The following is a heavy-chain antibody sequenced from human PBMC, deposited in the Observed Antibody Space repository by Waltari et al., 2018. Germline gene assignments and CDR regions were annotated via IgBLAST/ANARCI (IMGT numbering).Heavy chain of an antibody. V-gene: IGHV3-23*01. CDR3: AKDEWGLSGSNFDY. CDR1: GFPFSSYA. Sequence: EVQLLEFGGALLQPGGSLRLPCPASGFPFSSYALTGFAQAPGKGLEWVSAISGSGGSTYYADSVKGRFTISRDNSKNTLYLQMNSLRAEDTAVYYCAKDEWGLSGSNFDYWGQGTLVTVSS. J-gene: IGHJ4*02. CDR2: ISGSGGST. D-gene: IGHD3-9*01.